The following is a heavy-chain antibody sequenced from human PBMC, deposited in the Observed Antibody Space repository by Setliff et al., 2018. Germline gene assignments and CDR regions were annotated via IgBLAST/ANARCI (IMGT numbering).Heavy chain of an antibody. J-gene: IGHJ6*02. V-gene: IGHV1-69*10. CDR3: ARSSPDGYNLGYYYYGMDV. CDR1: GGTFSSYA. Sequence: SVKVSCKASGGTFSSYAISWVRQAPGQELEWMGGIIPILGIANYAQKFQGRVTITADESTSTAYMELSSLRSEDTAVYYCARSSPDGYNLGYYYYGMDVWGQGTTVTVSS. D-gene: IGHD5-12*01. CDR2: IIPILGIA.